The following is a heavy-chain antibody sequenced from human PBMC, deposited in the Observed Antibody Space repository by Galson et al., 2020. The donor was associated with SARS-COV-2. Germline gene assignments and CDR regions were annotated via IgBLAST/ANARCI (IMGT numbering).Heavy chain of an antibody. CDR1: GFTFSSYP. CDR2: ISFDGDNE. V-gene: IGHV3-30-3*01. CDR3: ARDRIIFGGGYYNYGLDV. J-gene: IGHJ6*02. Sequence: GGSLRLSCAASGFTFSSYPMYWVRQASGKGLDWVAVISFDGDNEYLADSVKGRFSISRDNSKSILYLQMNSLRAEDTAVYYCARDRIIFGGGYYNYGLDVWGQGTSVTVSS. D-gene: IGHD3-3*01.